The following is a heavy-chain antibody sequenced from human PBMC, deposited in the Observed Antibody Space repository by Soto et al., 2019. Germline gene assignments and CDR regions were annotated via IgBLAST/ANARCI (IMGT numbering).Heavy chain of an antibody. Sequence: QVQLVESGGGVVQPGRSLRLSCAASGFTLSSYTMYWVRQAPDKGLEWVAATSSDGSDKYYADSVKGRFTISRDNSKKTLFLQMNRLRTEYAAVYYCARERSLAVAASGNWGQGPLVTVS. CDR3: ARERSLAVAASGN. CDR1: GFTLSSYT. V-gene: IGHV3-30-3*01. J-gene: IGHJ4*02. CDR2: TSSDGSDK. D-gene: IGHD6-19*01.